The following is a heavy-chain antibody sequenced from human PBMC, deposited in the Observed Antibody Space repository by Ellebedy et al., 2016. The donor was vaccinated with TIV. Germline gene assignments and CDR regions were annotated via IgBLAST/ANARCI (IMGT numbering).Heavy chain of an antibody. CDR2: INIADANT. CDR3: ARDPLGYCSGGSCTNNWFDP. CDR1: GYTFIGYY. V-gene: IGHV1/OR15-3*02. J-gene: IGHJ5*02. D-gene: IGHD2-15*01. Sequence: AASVKVSCKASGYTFIGYYMHWVRQAPGQGLEWMGWINIADANTKYSQKFQGRVTFTRDISATTVYMHLSSLRFDDSAVYYCARDPLGYCSGGSCTNNWFDPWGQGTLVTVSS.